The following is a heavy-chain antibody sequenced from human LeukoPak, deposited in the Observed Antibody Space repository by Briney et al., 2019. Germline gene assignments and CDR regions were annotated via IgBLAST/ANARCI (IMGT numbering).Heavy chain of an antibody. V-gene: IGHV1-69*05. CDR2: IIPIFGTA. CDR3: ARGEVDYYDSSGFDAFDI. Sequence: SVKVSCKASGGTFSSYAISWVRQAPGQGLEWMGGIIPIFGTANYAQKFQGRVTITTYESTSTAYMELSSLRSEDTAVYYCARGEVDYYDSSGFDAFDIWGQGTMVTVSS. J-gene: IGHJ3*02. D-gene: IGHD3-22*01. CDR1: GGTFSSYA.